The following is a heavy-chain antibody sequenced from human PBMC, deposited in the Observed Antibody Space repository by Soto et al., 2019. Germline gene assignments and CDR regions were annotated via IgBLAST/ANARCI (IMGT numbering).Heavy chain of an antibody. CDR2: MYYSGST. Sequence: SETLSLTCTVSGGSISSYYWSWIRQPPGKGLEWIGYMYYSGSTNYNPSLKSRVTISVDTSKNQFSLKLSSVTAADTAVYYCGGKNYDSSGYFDYWGQGTLLTVSS. V-gene: IGHV4-59*01. CDR3: GGKNYDSSGYFDY. J-gene: IGHJ4*02. D-gene: IGHD3-22*01. CDR1: GGSISSYY.